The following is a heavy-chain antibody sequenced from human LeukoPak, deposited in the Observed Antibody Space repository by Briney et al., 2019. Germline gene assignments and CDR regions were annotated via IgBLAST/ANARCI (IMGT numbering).Heavy chain of an antibody. Sequence: GASVKVSCKASGYTFTGYYMHWVRQAPGQGLEWMGWINPNSGGTNYAQKFQGRVTMTRDTSISTAYMELSRLRSDDTAAYYCARSAVLRFLEWLPYFDYWGQGTLVTVSS. J-gene: IGHJ4*02. CDR3: ARSAVLRFLEWLPYFDY. V-gene: IGHV1-2*02. D-gene: IGHD3-3*01. CDR1: GYTFTGYY. CDR2: INPNSGGT.